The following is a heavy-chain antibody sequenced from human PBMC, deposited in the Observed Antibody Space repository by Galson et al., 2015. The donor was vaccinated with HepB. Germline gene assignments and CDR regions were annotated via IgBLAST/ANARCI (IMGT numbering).Heavy chain of an antibody. V-gene: IGHV3-23*01. CDR1: GFTFSSYA. J-gene: IGHJ4*02. CDR3: AKDRRTAWGIAVAGQFGY. Sequence: SLRLSCAASGFTFSSYAMSWFRQAPGTGLEWVSAISGSRRSTYHADSVKGRFTISRDNSKDTLYPQMNSLRAEHTAVYYCAKDRRTAWGIAVAGQFGYWGQGTLVTVSS. D-gene: IGHD6-19*01. CDR2: ISGSRRST.